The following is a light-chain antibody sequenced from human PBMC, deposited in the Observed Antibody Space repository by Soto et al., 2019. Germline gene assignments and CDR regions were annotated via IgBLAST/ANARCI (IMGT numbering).Light chain of an antibody. Sequence: QSVLTQPASVSGSSGQSITISCTGTSSDVGSYNLVSWHQQHPGKAPKLIIYEGDKRPSGISNRFSGSKSGNTASLTISGIQAEDEADYYCCSYAYSSTLVFGGGTKLTVL. CDR1: SSDVGSYNL. CDR2: EGD. J-gene: IGLJ2*01. V-gene: IGLV2-23*01. CDR3: CSYAYSSTLV.